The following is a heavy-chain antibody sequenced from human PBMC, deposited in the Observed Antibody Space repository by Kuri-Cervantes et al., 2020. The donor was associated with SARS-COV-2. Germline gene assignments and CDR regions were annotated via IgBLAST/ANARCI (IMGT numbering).Heavy chain of an antibody. V-gene: IGHV4-38-2*02. J-gene: IGHJ4*02. D-gene: IGHD1-26*01. Sequence: SETLSLTCTVSGGSISSGYYWGWIRQPPGKGLEWIGSIYHSGSTYYNPSLKSRVTMSVDTSKNQFSLKLSSVTAADTAVYYCARLIMRELVWDYWGQGTLVTVSS. CDR2: IYHSGST. CDR1: GGSISSGYY. CDR3: ARLIMRELVWDY.